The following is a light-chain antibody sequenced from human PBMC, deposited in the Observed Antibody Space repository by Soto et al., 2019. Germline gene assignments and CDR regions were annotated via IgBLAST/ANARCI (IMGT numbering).Light chain of an antibody. CDR2: EVS. V-gene: IGLV2-23*02. CDR1: SSDVGSYNL. J-gene: IGLJ1*01. Sequence: QSLLTQPASVSGSPGQSITISCTGTSSDVGSYNLVSWYQHHPGKAPKLMIYEVSKRPSGVSNRFSGSKSGNTASLTISGLQAEDEADYYCCSYAGSSTFPYVFGTGTKVTVL. CDR3: CSYAGSSTFPYV.